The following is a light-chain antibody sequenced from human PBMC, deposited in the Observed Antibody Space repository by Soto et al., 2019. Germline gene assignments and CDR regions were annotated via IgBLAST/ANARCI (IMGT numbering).Light chain of an antibody. Sequence: EIVLTQSPGTLSLSPGERATLFCRAGQSVSSSYLAWYQQKPGQAPRLLIYGASSRATGIPDRFSGSGSGTDFTLTISRLEPEDFAVYYCQQFGSSPLWTFGQGTKVDIK. V-gene: IGKV3-20*01. CDR3: QQFGSSPLWT. CDR1: QSVSSSY. J-gene: IGKJ1*01. CDR2: GAS.